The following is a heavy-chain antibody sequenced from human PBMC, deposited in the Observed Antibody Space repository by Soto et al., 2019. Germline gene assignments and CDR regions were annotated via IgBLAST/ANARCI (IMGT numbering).Heavy chain of an antibody. V-gene: IGHV3-48*02. J-gene: IGHJ3*02. CDR3: ASRGLLFYAIGGANDAFDI. Sequence: GGSLRLSCAASGFTFSSYSMNWVRQAPGKGLEWVSYISSSSSTIYYADSVKGRFTISRDNAKNSLYLQMNSLRDEDTAVYYFASRGLLFYAIGGANDAFDIWGQGTMVTVSS. CDR2: ISSSSSTI. CDR1: GFTFSSYS. D-gene: IGHD2-8*01.